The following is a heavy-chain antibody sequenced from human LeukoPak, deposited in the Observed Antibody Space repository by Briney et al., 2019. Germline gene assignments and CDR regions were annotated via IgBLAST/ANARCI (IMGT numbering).Heavy chain of an antibody. D-gene: IGHD3-22*01. CDR2: IYSGGST. Sequence: GGSLRLSCAASGFTVSSNYMGWVRQAPGKGLEWVSVIYSGGSTYYADSVKGRFTISRDNSKNTLYLQMNSLRAEDTAVYYCARGPSYDSSGYPDWYGMDVWGQGTTVTVSS. CDR1: GFTVSSNY. CDR3: ARGPSYDSSGYPDWYGMDV. J-gene: IGHJ6*02. V-gene: IGHV3-53*01.